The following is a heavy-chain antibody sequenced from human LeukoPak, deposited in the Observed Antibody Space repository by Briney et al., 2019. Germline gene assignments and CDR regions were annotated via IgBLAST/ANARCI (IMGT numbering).Heavy chain of an antibody. CDR1: GGSISSSSHY. V-gene: IGHV4-39*01. Sequence: PSETLSLTCTVSGGSISSSSHYWGWVRQPPGKGLEWIGSIYYSGTTFYNPSLKSRVTISVDTSKNQFSLKLSSVAAADTAVCYCARRYGFPRGKFFDYWGQGALVTVSS. CDR2: IYYSGTT. J-gene: IGHJ4*02. CDR3: ARRYGFPRGKFFDY. D-gene: IGHD1-14*01.